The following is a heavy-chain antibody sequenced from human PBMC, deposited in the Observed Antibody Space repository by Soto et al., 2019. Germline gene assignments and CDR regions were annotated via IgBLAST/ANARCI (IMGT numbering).Heavy chain of an antibody. CDR1: GFTFGTPD. CDR3: VKNSGWFNT. CDR2: IDGSGGIT. J-gene: IGHJ5*02. V-gene: IGHV3-23*01. Sequence: QLLQSGGGLVQPGGSLTLSCAASGFTFGTPDMSWVRQAPGEGLEWVSTIDGSGGITYYADSVKGRFTISRDNSRNTVYLQMNSLRGDDTALYYCVKNSGWFNTWGQGALVTGSS. D-gene: IGHD3-10*01.